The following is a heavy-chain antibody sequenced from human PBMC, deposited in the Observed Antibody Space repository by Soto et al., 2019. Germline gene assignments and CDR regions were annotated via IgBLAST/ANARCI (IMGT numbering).Heavy chain of an antibody. Sequence: EVQLGESGGDLVQPGGSLRLSCAASGFTLSAYWMTWVRQAPGKGLEWVANINRDGSKKSYLDSVRGRFTISRDNVGNSLYLQMVSLRADDTALYYCARDVSPGSSSLYLDAFDIWGQGTMVTVSS. CDR3: ARDVSPGSSSLYLDAFDI. CDR2: INRDGSKK. CDR1: GFTLSAYW. D-gene: IGHD6-13*01. J-gene: IGHJ3*02. V-gene: IGHV3-7*05.